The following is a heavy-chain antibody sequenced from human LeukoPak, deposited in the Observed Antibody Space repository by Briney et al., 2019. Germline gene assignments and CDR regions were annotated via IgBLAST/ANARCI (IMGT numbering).Heavy chain of an antibody. D-gene: IGHD7-27*01. CDR3: ASQLAPWGLTIDY. Sequence: ASVKVSCKASGYTFTGYYMHWVRQAPGQRLEWMGWINPNSGGTNYAQKFQGRVTMTRDTSISTAYMELSRLRSDDTAVYYCASQLAPWGLTIDYWGQGTLVTVSS. CDR1: GYTFTGYY. V-gene: IGHV1-2*02. J-gene: IGHJ4*02. CDR2: INPNSGGT.